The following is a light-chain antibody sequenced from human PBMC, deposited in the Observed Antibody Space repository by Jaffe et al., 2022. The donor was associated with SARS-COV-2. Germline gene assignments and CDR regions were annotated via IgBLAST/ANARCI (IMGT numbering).Light chain of an antibody. CDR1: QSVSSGN. CDR3: QQYANLPFT. J-gene: IGKJ3*01. CDR2: GAS. Sequence: EIVLTQSPGTLSLSPGERATLSCRASQSVSSGNLAWYQQKPGQAPRLLIYGASSRATGLPDRFSGSGSGTDFTLTISRLEPEDFAVYYCQQYANLPFTFGPGTKVDIK. V-gene: IGKV3-20*01.